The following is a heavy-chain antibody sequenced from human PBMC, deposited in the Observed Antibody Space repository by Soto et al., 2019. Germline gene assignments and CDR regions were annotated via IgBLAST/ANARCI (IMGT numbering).Heavy chain of an antibody. D-gene: IGHD3-22*01. J-gene: IGHJ4*02. CDR1: GGTFSSYA. CDR2: IIPIFGTA. Sequence: GASVKVSCKVSGGTFSSYAISWVRQAPGQGLEWMGGIIPIFGTANYAQKFQGRVTITADESTSTAYMELSSLRSEDTAVYYCARDGDYYDSSGQTGYWGQGTLVTVSS. CDR3: ARDGDYYDSSGQTGY. V-gene: IGHV1-69*13.